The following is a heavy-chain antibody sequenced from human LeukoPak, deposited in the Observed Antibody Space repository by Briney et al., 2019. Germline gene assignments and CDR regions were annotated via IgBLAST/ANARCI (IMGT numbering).Heavy chain of an antibody. CDR2: ISAYNGNT. D-gene: IGHD2-21*02. V-gene: IGHV1-18*01. Sequence: GASLKLSCKASGYTFTSYGISWVRQAPGQGLEWMGWISAYNGNTNYAQTLRGRVTITTDTTKSTAYMQLSSLRSDDTALYYCARDLRYCGGDCYSLNWFDPWGQGTLVTVSS. CDR3: ARDLRYCGGDCYSLNWFDP. CDR1: GYTFTSYG. J-gene: IGHJ5*02.